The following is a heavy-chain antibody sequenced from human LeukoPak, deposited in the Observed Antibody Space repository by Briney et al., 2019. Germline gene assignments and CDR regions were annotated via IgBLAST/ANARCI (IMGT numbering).Heavy chain of an antibody. D-gene: IGHD6-19*01. CDR1: GFTFSSYA. CDR2: ISGSGDRT. J-gene: IGHJ5*02. Sequence: GGSLRLSCAGSGFTFSSYAMSWVRQAPGKGLEWVSAISGSGDRTYYADSVKGRFTVSRDNSKNTLYLQINILRTEDTAVYYCTKRGYSGAWLAPDHWGQGTLVTVSS. CDR3: TKRGYSGAWLAPDH. V-gene: IGHV3-23*01.